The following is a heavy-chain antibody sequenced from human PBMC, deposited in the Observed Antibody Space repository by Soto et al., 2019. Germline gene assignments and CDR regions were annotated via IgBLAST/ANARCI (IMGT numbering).Heavy chain of an antibody. CDR3: ARDSGVYCSSPSCPLADP. J-gene: IGHJ5*02. D-gene: IGHD2-2*01. CDR1: GYTFTSYG. V-gene: IGHV1-18*01. Sequence: QVQLVQSGAEVKKPGASVKVSCKASGYTFTSYGISWVRQAPGQGLEWMGWISAYNGNTNYAQKLQGRVTMTTDTSTSTAYMELRSLRSDDTAVYYCARDSGVYCSSPSCPLADPWGQGTLVTVSS. CDR2: ISAYNGNT.